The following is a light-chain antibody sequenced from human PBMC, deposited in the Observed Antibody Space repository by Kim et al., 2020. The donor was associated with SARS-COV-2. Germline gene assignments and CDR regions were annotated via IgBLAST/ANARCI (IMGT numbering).Light chain of an antibody. CDR1: SLRSYY. Sequence: SSELTQDPAVSVALGQTVRITCQGDSLRSYYATWFQQKPGQAPILVIYGKNHRPSGIPDRFSGSSSGNTASLTITATQAGDEADYYCNSRDSNDNVVFGGGTKLTVL. J-gene: IGLJ2*01. CDR3: NSRDSNDNVV. V-gene: IGLV3-19*01. CDR2: GKN.